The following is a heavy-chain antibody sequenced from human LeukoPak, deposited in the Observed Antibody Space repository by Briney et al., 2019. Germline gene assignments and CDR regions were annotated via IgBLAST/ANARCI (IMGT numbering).Heavy chain of an antibody. CDR3: ARGRGWGTFDI. CDR1: GFTFSSYD. Sequence: GGSLRLSCAASGFTFSSYDMHWVRHGTGKGLEWVSAIGTAGDTYYPGSVKGRFTTSRENAKNSLYLQMNSLRVGDTAVYYCARGRGWGTFDIWGQVTMVTVSS. V-gene: IGHV3-13*04. D-gene: IGHD3-10*01. CDR2: IGTAGDT. J-gene: IGHJ3*02.